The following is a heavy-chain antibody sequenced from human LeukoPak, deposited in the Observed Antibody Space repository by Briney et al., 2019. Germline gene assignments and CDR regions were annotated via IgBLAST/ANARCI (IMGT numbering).Heavy chain of an antibody. CDR2: ISGSGGST. CDR1: GFTFSDYS. Sequence: GGSLRLSCAASGFTFSDYSMNWVRQAPGKGLEGVSAISGSGGSTYYADSVKGRFTISRDNSKNTLYLQMNSLRAEDTAVYYCAKETAVAGTNWFDPWGQGTLVTVSS. J-gene: IGHJ5*02. CDR3: AKETAVAGTNWFDP. V-gene: IGHV3-23*01. D-gene: IGHD6-19*01.